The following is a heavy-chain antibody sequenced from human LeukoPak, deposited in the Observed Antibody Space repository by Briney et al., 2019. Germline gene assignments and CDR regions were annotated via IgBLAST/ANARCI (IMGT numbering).Heavy chain of an antibody. J-gene: IGHJ3*02. Sequence: TGGSLRLSCAASGFTFSSYSMNWVRQAPGKGLEWVSYISSSSSTIYYADSVKGRFTISRDNAKNSLYLQMNSLRAEDTAVYYCAKDLLKRAARRGDAFDIWGQGTMVTVSS. CDR3: AKDLLKRAARRGDAFDI. CDR1: GFTFSSYS. CDR2: ISSSSSTI. V-gene: IGHV3-48*01. D-gene: IGHD6-6*01.